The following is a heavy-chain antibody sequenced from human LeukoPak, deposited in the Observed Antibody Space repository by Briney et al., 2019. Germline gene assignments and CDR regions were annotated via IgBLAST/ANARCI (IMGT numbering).Heavy chain of an antibody. V-gene: IGHV3-9*01. J-gene: IGHJ4*02. D-gene: IGHD3-22*01. CDR3: AKDKEDSRGYYYVFDF. CDR2: ISWNSGSI. CDR1: GFTFDDYA. Sequence: GRSLRLSCAASGFTFDDYAMHWVRQAPGKGLEWVSGISWNSGSIGYADSVKGRFTISRDNAKNYLYLHLNSLRAEDTALYYCAKDKEDSRGYYYVFDFWGQGTLVTVSS.